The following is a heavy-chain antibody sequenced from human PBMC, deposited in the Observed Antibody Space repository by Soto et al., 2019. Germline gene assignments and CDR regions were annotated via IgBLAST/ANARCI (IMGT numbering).Heavy chain of an antibody. J-gene: IGHJ6*02. CDR2: IYPGDSDT. Sequence: GESLKISCQGSGYSFASYWIGWLRQIPWKDLEWIGIIYPGDSDTRYSPSFQGQVAISADKSLRTAYLQWTSLKASDTALYYCARTRSFTLGFYYDGMDVWGQGTKVTVSS. CDR1: GYSFASYW. V-gene: IGHV5-51*01. D-gene: IGHD6-6*01. CDR3: ARTRSFTLGFYYDGMDV.